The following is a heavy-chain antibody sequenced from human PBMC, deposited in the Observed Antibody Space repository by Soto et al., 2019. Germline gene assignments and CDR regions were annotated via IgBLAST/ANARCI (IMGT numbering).Heavy chain of an antibody. CDR1: GGSISSGDYY. CDR3: ARLALRFHGAFDI. Sequence: SETLSLTCTVSGGSISSGDYYWSWIRQPPGKGLEWIGYIYYSGSTYYNPSLKSRVTISVDTSKNQFSLKLSSVTAADTAVYYCARLALRFHGAFDIWGQGTMVTVSS. CDR2: IYYSGST. D-gene: IGHD3-3*01. J-gene: IGHJ3*02. V-gene: IGHV4-30-4*01.